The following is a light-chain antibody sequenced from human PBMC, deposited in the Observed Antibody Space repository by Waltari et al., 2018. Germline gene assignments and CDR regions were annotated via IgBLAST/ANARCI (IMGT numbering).Light chain of an antibody. CDR2: DTS. Sequence: EIVLTPSPGTLSLSPGERGALFCRASQSVSSSHLAWYQQRPGQAPRLRISDTSARATGIPDRFSGGGSGTDFTLTITRLEPEDFAVYYCQHYGSIPFTFGPGTTVDMK. CDR1: QSVSSSH. CDR3: QHYGSIPFT. V-gene: IGKV3-20*01. J-gene: IGKJ3*01.